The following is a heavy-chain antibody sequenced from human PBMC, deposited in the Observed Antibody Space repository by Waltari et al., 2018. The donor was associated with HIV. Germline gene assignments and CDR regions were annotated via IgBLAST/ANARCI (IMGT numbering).Heavy chain of an antibody. J-gene: IGHJ3*01. CDR2: LYHSGST. Sequence: QLQLQELGPGLAKPSETLSLTCTVSGGSVTNYYWSWIRQPPGKGLEWIGYLYHSGSTNYNPSLKSRVTTSVDTSKNRFSLNLTSVTAADTAVYYCARHSGSMGGAFDVWGQGTMVTVSS. CDR1: GGSVTNYY. CDR3: ARHSGSMGGAFDV. D-gene: IGHD3-10*01. V-gene: IGHV4-59*08.